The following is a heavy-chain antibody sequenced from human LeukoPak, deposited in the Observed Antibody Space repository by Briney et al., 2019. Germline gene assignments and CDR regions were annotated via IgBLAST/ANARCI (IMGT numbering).Heavy chain of an antibody. CDR2: TKEDGSEK. CDR1: GFSFSSYS. V-gene: IGHV3-7*01. J-gene: IGHJ4*02. CDR3: AKLGDLFEF. Sequence: PGGSLRLSCAASGFSFSSYSMNWVRQAPGKGLEWVANTKEDGSEKYYVDSVKGRFTISRDKAKKSLYLQMNSLRVEDTAVYYCAKLGDLFEFCGQGTLVTVSS. D-gene: IGHD3-10*01.